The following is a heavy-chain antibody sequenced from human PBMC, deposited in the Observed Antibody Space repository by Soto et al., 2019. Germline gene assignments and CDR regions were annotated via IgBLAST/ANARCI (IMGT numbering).Heavy chain of an antibody. J-gene: IGHJ6*02. Sequence: LRLSCAASGFTFSSYWMHWVRQAPGKGLVWVSRINSDGSSTSYADSVKGRFTISRDNAKNTLYLQMSSLRAEDTAVYYCARVLDSSSWYYYYYGMDVWGQGTTVTVSS. CDR2: INSDGSST. V-gene: IGHV3-74*01. D-gene: IGHD6-13*01. CDR3: ARVLDSSSWYYYYYGMDV. CDR1: GFTFSSYW.